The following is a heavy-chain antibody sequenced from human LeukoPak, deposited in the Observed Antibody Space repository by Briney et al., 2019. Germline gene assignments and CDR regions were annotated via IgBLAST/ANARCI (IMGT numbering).Heavy chain of an antibody. Sequence: GGSLRLSCAASGFTFTSYAMSWVRQAPGKGLEWVSTMSGSGGVIYYADSVKGRFTISRDNSYNTVYLQMNSLRAEDSAVYYCAKARLLWVNGMDVWGQGTAVTVSS. V-gene: IGHV3-23*01. CDR3: AKARLLWVNGMDV. CDR1: GFTFTSYA. D-gene: IGHD3-10*01. CDR2: MSGSGGVI. J-gene: IGHJ6*02.